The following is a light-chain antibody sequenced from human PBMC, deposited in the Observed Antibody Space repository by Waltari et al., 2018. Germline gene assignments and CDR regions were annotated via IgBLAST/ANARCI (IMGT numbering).Light chain of an antibody. V-gene: IGKV1-33*01. J-gene: IGKJ4*01. CDR2: DAS. CDR1: QDISNY. CDR3: QQYDNLPLT. Sequence: DIQMTQSPSSLSASVGDRVTITCQASQDISNYLNWYQQQPGKAPKPLIYDASNLETGVPSRFSGSGSGTDSTFTISSLQPEDIATYYCQQYDNLPLTFGGGTKVEIK.